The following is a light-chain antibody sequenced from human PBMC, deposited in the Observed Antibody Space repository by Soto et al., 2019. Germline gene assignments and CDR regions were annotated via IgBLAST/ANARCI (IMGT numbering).Light chain of an antibody. Sequence: EIVLTQSPGTLSLSPGERATLSCRASQSVGSNLLAWYQQKPGQAPRLLIYDASNRATGIPARFSGSGSGTDFTLTISSLEPEDSAVYYCQQRSNWPLITFGQGTRLEIK. CDR3: QQRSNWPLIT. V-gene: IGKV3-11*01. CDR1: QSVGSN. J-gene: IGKJ5*01. CDR2: DAS.